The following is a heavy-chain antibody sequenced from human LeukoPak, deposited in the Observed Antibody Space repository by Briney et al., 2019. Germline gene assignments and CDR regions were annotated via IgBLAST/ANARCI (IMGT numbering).Heavy chain of an antibody. CDR1: GGSTSSSSYY. V-gene: IGHV4-39*01. J-gene: IGHJ4*02. CDR3: ARLVSAAAGTRVY. CDR2: IYYSGST. Sequence: PSETLSPTCTVSGGSTSSSSYYWGWIRQPPGKGLEWIGSIYYSGSTYYNPSLKSRVTISVDTSKNQFSLKLSSVTAADTAVYYCARLVSAAAGTRVYWGQGTLVTVSS. D-gene: IGHD6-13*01.